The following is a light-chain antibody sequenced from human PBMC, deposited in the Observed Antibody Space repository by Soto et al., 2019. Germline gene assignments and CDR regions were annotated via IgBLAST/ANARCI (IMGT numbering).Light chain of an antibody. Sequence: QSVLTQPASVSGSPGQSITISCTGSSSDIGKYNLVSWYQQQSGNAPKLLLYEVSRRPSGVPTRFTGSKSGNTASLTISSLQPEDEADYYCYSNVGVWTFIFGGGTMLTVL. CDR1: SSDIGKYNL. J-gene: IGLJ2*01. CDR3: YSNVGVWTFI. V-gene: IGLV2-23*02. CDR2: EVS.